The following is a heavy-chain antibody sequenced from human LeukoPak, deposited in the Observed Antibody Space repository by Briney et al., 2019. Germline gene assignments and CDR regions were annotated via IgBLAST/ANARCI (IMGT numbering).Heavy chain of an antibody. D-gene: IGHD5-12*01. CDR2: ISGSGGNT. Sequence: PGGSLRLSCAASGFTFSSYAMSWVRQAPGKGLEWVSGISGSGGNTYYADSVKGRFTISRDNSKNTLYLQMNSLRAEDTAVYYCAKGRGDGGYGDYWGQGTLVTVSS. CDR3: AKGRGDGGYGDY. J-gene: IGHJ4*02. V-gene: IGHV3-23*01. CDR1: GFTFSSYA.